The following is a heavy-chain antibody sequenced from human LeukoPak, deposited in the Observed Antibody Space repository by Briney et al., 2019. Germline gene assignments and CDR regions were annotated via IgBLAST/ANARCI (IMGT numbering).Heavy chain of an antibody. D-gene: IGHD2-15*01. CDR2: INSDGSTT. V-gene: IGHV3-74*01. Sequence: PGGSLRLSCEASGFTFSSYWMHWVRRVPGKGLVWVSRINSDGSTTTYADSVKGRFTISRDNAKNTLYLQMNSLRAEDTAVYYCARRSYCSGGSCVHSFDYWGQGTLVTVSS. J-gene: IGHJ4*02. CDR1: GFTFSSYW. CDR3: ARRSYCSGGSCVHSFDY.